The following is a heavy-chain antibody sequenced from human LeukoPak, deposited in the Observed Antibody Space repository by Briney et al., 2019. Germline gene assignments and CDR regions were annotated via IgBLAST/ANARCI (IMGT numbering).Heavy chain of an antibody. D-gene: IGHD4-17*01. Sequence: PGRSLRLSCAASGFTFSSYAMSWVRQAPGKGLEWVSAISGSGGSTYYADSVKGRFTISRDNSKNTLYLQMNSLRAEDTAVYYCAKATHDYGDYEGSDYWGQGTLVTVSS. CDR1: GFTFSSYA. CDR2: ISGSGGST. CDR3: AKATHDYGDYEGSDY. J-gene: IGHJ4*02. V-gene: IGHV3-23*01.